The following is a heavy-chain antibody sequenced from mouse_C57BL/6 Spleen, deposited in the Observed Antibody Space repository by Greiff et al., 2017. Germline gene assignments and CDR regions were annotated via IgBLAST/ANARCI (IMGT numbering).Heavy chain of an antibody. CDR1: GYTFTDYN. CDR2: INPNNGGT. J-gene: IGHJ1*03. Sequence: EVQLQQSGPELVKPGASVKIPCKASGYTFTDYNMDWVKQSHGKSLEWIGDINPNNGGTIYNQKFKGKATLTVDKSSSTAYMELRSLTSEDTAVYYWARGRGRWWYFDVWGTGTTVTVSS. V-gene: IGHV1-18*01. CDR3: ARGRGRWWYFDV.